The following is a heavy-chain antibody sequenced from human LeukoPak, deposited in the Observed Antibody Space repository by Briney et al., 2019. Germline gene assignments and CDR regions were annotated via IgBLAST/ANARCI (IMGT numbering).Heavy chain of an antibody. D-gene: IGHD4-11*01. V-gene: IGHV3-23*01. CDR2: LSASGGLT. CDR3: AKGGSSYSEMDY. CDR1: GFTFSTYW. Sequence: PGGSLRLSCVASGFTFSTYWMHWVRQAPGKGLEWVSGLSASGGLTYYADSVKGRFTISRDNSKNTLYLQMNSLRADDTAVYYCAKGGSSYSEMDYWGQGTLVTVSS. J-gene: IGHJ4*02.